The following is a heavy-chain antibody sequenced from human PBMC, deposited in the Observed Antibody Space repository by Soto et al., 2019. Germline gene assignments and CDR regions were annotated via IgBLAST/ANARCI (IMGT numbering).Heavy chain of an antibody. CDR2: INPNSGGT. Sequence: GASVKVSCKASGYTFTGYYMHWVRQAPGQGLEWMGWINPNSGGTNYAQKFQGWVTMTRDTSISTAYMELSRPRSDDTAVYYCARFHCLGRREGGYYYYYGMDVWGQGTTVTVYS. J-gene: IGHJ6*02. CDR1: GYTFTGYY. CDR3: ARFHCLGRREGGYYYYYGMDV. V-gene: IGHV1-2*04. D-gene: IGHD3-10*02.